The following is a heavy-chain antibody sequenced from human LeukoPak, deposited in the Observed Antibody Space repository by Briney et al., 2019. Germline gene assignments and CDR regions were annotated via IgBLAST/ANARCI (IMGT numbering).Heavy chain of an antibody. CDR1: GFIFSTYA. CDR3: ARVYLERLTAGYFDH. J-gene: IGHJ4*02. D-gene: IGHD2-8*01. V-gene: IGHV3-30*04. CDR2: ISYDGRQN. Sequence: PGGSLRLSCAASGFIFSTYAMNWVRQAPGKGLEWVAVISYDGRQNYYADSVKGRFTIPRDNSKNTLYLQMNSLRDEDSAAYYCARVYLERLTAGYFDHWGQGTWVTVSP.